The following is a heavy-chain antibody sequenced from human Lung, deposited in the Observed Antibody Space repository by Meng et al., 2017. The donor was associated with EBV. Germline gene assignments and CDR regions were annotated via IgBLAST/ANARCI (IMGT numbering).Heavy chain of an antibody. CDR2: FVNNVDT. CDR1: GYTVASYG. D-gene: IGHD3-10*01. J-gene: IGHJ4*02. V-gene: IGHV1-18*01. CDR3: ARGTPGRSYSDY. Sequence: HVHLLQSGAELKMPGALLRVSCDASGYTVASYGTSWLRQAPGQGLGWMEGFVNNVDTYSAQKFQGRVTMTTDTHTSTAFMELRSLRSDDTAVYYCARGTPGRSYSDYWGQGTLVTVSS.